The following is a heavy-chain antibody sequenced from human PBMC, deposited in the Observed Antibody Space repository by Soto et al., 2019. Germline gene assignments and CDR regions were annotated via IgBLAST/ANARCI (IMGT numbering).Heavy chain of an antibody. J-gene: IGHJ6*02. CDR1: GGTFSSYA. D-gene: IGHD2-15*01. V-gene: IGHV1-69*06. CDR3: AGGGWEWWGGGGMDV. CDR2: IIPIFGTA. Sequence: QVQLVQSGAEVKKPGSSVKVSCKASGGTFSSYAISWVRQAPGQGLEWMGGIIPIFGTANYAQKFQGRVTITAEKSRSTAYMGLGSVGCGDGAGYYWAGGGWEWWGGGGMDVWGQGTTVTVSS.